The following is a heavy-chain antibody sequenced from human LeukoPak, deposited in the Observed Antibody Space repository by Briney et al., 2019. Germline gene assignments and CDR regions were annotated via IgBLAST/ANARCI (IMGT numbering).Heavy chain of an antibody. D-gene: IGHD6-19*01. V-gene: IGHV3-23*01. CDR3: ARSAGQWLVPEDY. CDR2: ISGSDGRT. J-gene: IGHJ4*02. Sequence: GGSLRLSCAASGFTFSNYVMSWVRQAPGKGLEWVAAISGSDGRTYFTDSVKGRFTISRDNAKNSLYLQMNSLRAEDTAVYYCARSAGQWLVPEDYWGQGTLVTVSS. CDR1: GFTFSNYV.